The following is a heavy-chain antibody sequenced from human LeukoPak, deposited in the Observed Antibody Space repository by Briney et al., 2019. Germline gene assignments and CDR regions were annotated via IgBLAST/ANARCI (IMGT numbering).Heavy chain of an antibody. Sequence: GGSLRLSCAASGFTFSSYAMSWVRQAPGKGLEWVSAISGSGGSTYYADSVKGRFTISRDNSKNTLYLQMNSLRAEDTAVYYCAKVGQSGVGLYYDFWSGYFDYWGQGTLVTVSS. CDR3: AKVGQSGVGLYYDFWSGYFDY. D-gene: IGHD3-3*01. J-gene: IGHJ4*02. CDR1: GFTFSSYA. CDR2: ISGSGGST. V-gene: IGHV3-23*01.